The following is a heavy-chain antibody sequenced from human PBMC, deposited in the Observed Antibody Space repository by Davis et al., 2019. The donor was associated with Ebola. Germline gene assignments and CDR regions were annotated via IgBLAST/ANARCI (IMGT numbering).Heavy chain of an antibody. V-gene: IGHV5-51*01. CDR1: GYSFTSYW. J-gene: IGHJ4*02. CDR2: IFPGDSDT. CDR3: ARRRDSSGYYYFDY. D-gene: IGHD3-22*01. Sequence: GESLKISCKGSGYSFTSYWIGWVRQMPGKGLECMGIIFPGDSDTRYSPSYQGQVTISADKSISTAYLQWSSLKASDTAMYYCARRRDSSGYYYFDYWGQGTLVTVSS.